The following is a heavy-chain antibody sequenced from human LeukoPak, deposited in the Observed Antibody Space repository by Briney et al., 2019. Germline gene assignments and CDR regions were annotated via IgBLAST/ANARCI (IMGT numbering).Heavy chain of an antibody. D-gene: IGHD1-26*01. J-gene: IGHJ4*02. CDR2: VNADGGNT. V-gene: IGHV3-23*01. CDR1: GFTFDNYR. CDR3: TKRVKYGGTWDHFAD. Sequence: PGGSLRLSCAASGFTFDNYRMSWVRQAPGKGLEWVSTVNADGGNTYYADSVKGRFTISRDNSKRTLILQMNSLRVKDTSLYYCTKRVKYGGTWDHFADWGQGTLVTVSS.